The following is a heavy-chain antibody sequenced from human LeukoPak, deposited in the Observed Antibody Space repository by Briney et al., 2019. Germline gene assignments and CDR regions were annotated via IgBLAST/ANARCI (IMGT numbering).Heavy chain of an antibody. D-gene: IGHD3-3*01. J-gene: IGHJ6*03. CDR2: TYYRSKWYN. Sequence: SQTLSLTCAISGDTVSSKRSAWNWIRQSPSRGLEWLGRTYYRSKWYNDYAVSVKSRITINPDTSKNQFSLQLNSVTPEDTAVYYCARDVTYYDFWSGYRAYYYMDVWGKGTTVTVSS. V-gene: IGHV6-1*01. CDR3: ARDVTYYDFWSGYRAYYYMDV. CDR1: GDTVSSKRSA.